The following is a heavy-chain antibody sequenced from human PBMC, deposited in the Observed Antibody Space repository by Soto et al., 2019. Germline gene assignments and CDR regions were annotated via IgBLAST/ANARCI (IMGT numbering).Heavy chain of an antibody. CDR2: ISGGGGNT. CDR1: GFTFSSYA. D-gene: IGHD6-19*01. CDR3: AKDRGGGGRFSGIAVAGIPS. V-gene: IGHV3-23*01. J-gene: IGHJ5*02. Sequence: EVQLLESGGGLVQPGGSLRLSCAASGFTFSSYAMSWVRQTPGKGLEWVSGISGGGGNTYYADSVTGRFTISRDNSRNTLYLHMNSLRAADTAIYYCAKDRGGGGRFSGIAVAGIPSWGQGTLVTVSS.